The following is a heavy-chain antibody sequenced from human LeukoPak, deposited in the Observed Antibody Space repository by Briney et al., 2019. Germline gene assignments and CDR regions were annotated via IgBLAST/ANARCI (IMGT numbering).Heavy chain of an antibody. J-gene: IGHJ4*02. CDR2: INPNSGDT. V-gene: IGHV1-2*02. D-gene: IGHD2/OR15-2a*01. CDR1: AYTFSCYY. CDR3: ARGVYSYSTYFDY. Sequence: ASVTVTFKSSAYTFSCYYMQWVRQAPGQGLEWMGCINPNSGDTNYAHKFQVRGTITRDTSISKASMDLSRMRSDDTAVYYSARGVYSYSTYFDYWGQGTLVTVSS.